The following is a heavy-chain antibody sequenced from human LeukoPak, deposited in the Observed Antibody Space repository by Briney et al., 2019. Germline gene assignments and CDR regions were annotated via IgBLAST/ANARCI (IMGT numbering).Heavy chain of an antibody. Sequence: GGSLRLSCAASGFTLSSYSMNWVRQAPGKGLEWVSSISSSSSYIYYADSVKGRFTISRDNAKNSLYLQMNSLRAGDTAVYYCARDIKYYDDSSGYSFDYWGQGTLVTVSS. CDR3: ARDIKYYDDSSGYSFDY. J-gene: IGHJ4*02. D-gene: IGHD3-22*01. CDR1: GFTLSSYS. V-gene: IGHV3-21*01. CDR2: ISSSSSYI.